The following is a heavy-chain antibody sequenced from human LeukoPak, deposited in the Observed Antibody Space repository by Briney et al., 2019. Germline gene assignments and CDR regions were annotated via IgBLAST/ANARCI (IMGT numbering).Heavy chain of an antibody. V-gene: IGHV4-30-4*01. CDR3: ARDFKGMTTIDY. CDR1: GGSISSGNYY. Sequence: PSETLSLTCTVSGGSISSGNYYWTWIRQPPGKGLEWIGYIYYSGSTYYNPSLKSRVTISVDTSRNQFPLKLNSVTAADTAVYYCARDFKGMTTIDYWGQGTLVTVSS. D-gene: IGHD1-1*01. CDR2: IYYSGST. J-gene: IGHJ4*02.